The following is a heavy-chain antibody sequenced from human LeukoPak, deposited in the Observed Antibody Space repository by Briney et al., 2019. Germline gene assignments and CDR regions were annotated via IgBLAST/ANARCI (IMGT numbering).Heavy chain of an antibody. V-gene: IGHV1-18*01. CDR2: INTYDGST. CDR1: GYTFTSFG. D-gene: IGHD3-22*01. CDR3: ARDIYYYDTTDPKIRSDY. J-gene: IGHJ4*02. Sequence: ASVKVSCKASGYTFTSFGISWVRQAPGQGLEWMGWINTYDGSTKYAQKLQDRVTMTTDTSTNTAYMELGSLSSDDAAVYYCARDIYYYDTTDPKIRSDYWGQGTPVTVSS.